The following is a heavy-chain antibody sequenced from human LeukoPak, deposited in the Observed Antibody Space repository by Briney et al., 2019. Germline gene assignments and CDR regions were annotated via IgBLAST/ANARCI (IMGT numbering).Heavy chain of an antibody. V-gene: IGHV4-34*01. CDR1: SGSLSGYY. CDR3: ARGVDL. CDR2: ITHSGSP. Sequence: SETLSLTCGVSSGSLSGYYGRWIRQPPGGGLEWLGEITHSGSPNYNPSLKSRVTISGDTSKKQFSLNLTSVTAADTGVYYCARGVDLWGRGTPVTVSS. J-gene: IGHJ2*01.